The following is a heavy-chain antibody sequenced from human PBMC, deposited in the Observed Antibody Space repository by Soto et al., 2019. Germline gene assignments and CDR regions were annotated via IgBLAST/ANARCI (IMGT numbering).Heavy chain of an antibody. CDR2: INHSGST. D-gene: IGHD3-10*01. J-gene: IGHJ6*02. V-gene: IGHV4-39*07. Sequence: PSETLSLTCSVSGGSINYNSYHWGWIRQPPGQGLEWIGEINHSGSTNYNPSLKSRVTISVDTSKNQFSLKLSSVTAADTAVYYCARGELLWFGESTYGMDVWGQGTTVTVSS. CDR3: ARGELLWFGESTYGMDV. CDR1: GGSINYNSYH.